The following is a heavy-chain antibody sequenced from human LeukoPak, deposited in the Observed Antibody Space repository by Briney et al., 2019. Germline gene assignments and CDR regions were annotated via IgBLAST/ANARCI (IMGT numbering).Heavy chain of an antibody. CDR3: AKDRTGDLDY. V-gene: IGHV3-9*01. CDR2: SSWNSGSI. D-gene: IGHD7-27*01. J-gene: IGHJ4*02. CDR1: GFTFDDYA. Sequence: GRSLRLSCAASGFTFDDYAMHWVRQAPGKGLEWVSGSSWNSGSIGYADSVKGRFTISRDNAKNSLYLQMNSLRAEDTALYYCAKDRTGDLDYWGQGTLVTVSS.